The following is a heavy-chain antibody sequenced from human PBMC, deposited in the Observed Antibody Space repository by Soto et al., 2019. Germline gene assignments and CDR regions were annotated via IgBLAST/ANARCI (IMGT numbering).Heavy chain of an antibody. D-gene: IGHD1-26*01. J-gene: IGHJ4*02. Sequence: QMQLVQSGAEVKKTGSSVTVSCKALGNTFTYRYLHWVRQAPGQALEWMGWITPFSGDVHYAQKFQERVNINRDRSINPAYMQMSSPRSEDTAMYFCAGGGAGSGPFTWELPDHWGQGTLVTVSS. CDR1: GNTFTYRY. CDR2: ITPFSGDV. CDR3: AGGGAGSGPFTWELPDH. V-gene: IGHV1-45*02.